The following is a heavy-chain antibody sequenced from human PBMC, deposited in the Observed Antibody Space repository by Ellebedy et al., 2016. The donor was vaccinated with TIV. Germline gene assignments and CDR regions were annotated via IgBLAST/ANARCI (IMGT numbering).Heavy chain of an antibody. Sequence: PGGSLRLSCAASGFTFSNYGMHWVRQAPGKGLEWVAIIWFDGSNKYYADSVKGRFTISRDNSKSTLFLQMNSLRAEDMAVYYCARETSASAHFDYWGQGTLVTVSS. CDR2: IWFDGSNK. CDR1: GFTFSNYG. J-gene: IGHJ4*02. CDR3: ARETSASAHFDY. D-gene: IGHD4-11*01. V-gene: IGHV3-33*01.